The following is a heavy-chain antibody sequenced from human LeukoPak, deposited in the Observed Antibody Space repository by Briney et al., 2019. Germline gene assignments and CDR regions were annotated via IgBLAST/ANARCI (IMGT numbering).Heavy chain of an antibody. V-gene: IGHV3-30*04. CDR3: ARDPQEPLPLGYCSSTSCPYYFDY. D-gene: IGHD2-2*01. CDR1: GFTFSSYA. Sequence: GGSLRLSCAASGFTFSSYAMHWVRQAPGKGLEWVAVISYDGSNKYYADSVKGRFTISRDNSKNTLYLQMNSLRAEDTAVYYCARDPQEPLPLGYCSSTSCPYYFDYWGQGTLVTVSS. CDR2: ISYDGSNK. J-gene: IGHJ4*02.